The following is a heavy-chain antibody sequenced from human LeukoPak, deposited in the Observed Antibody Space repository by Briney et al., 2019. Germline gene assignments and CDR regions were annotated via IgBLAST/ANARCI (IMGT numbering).Heavy chain of an antibody. J-gene: IGHJ5*02. V-gene: IGHV3-21*01. CDR2: ISSSSSYI. Sequence: PGGSLRLSCAASRFTFSSYSMNWVRQAPGKGLEWVSSISSSSSYIYYADSVKGRFTISRDNAKNSLYLQMNSLRAEDTAVYYCARPGKEWLVINWFDPWGQGTLVTVSS. CDR1: RFTFSSYS. D-gene: IGHD6-19*01. CDR3: ARPGKEWLVINWFDP.